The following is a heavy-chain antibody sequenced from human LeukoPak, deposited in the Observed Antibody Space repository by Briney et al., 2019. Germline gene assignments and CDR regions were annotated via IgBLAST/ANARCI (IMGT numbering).Heavy chain of an antibody. V-gene: IGHV4-34*01. D-gene: IGHD2-2*01. Sequence: SETLSLTCAVYGGSFSGYYWSWIRQPPGKGLEWIGEINHSGSTNYNPSLKSRVTISVDTSKNQFSLKLSSVTAADTAVYYCARGRLIVVVPAARPLGYNYGMDVWGQGTTVTVSS. CDR3: ARGRLIVVVPAARPLGYNYGMDV. J-gene: IGHJ6*02. CDR1: GGSFSGYY. CDR2: INHSGST.